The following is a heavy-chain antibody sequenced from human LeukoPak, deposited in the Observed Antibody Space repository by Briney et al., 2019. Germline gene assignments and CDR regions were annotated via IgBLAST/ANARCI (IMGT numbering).Heavy chain of an antibody. CDR2: MNPNSGDT. CDR1: GHTFTSYD. CDR3: ARVGDYVWGSYRYRGDSYGMDV. J-gene: IGHJ6*02. V-gene: IGHV1-8*01. Sequence: ASVKVSCTTSGHTFTSYDINWVRQATGQGLEWMGRMNPNSGDTAFAQRFQGRVTMTRDTSISTAYMELSSLRSEDTAVYFCARVGDYVWGSYRYRGDSYGMDVWGQGTTVTVSS. D-gene: IGHD3-16*02.